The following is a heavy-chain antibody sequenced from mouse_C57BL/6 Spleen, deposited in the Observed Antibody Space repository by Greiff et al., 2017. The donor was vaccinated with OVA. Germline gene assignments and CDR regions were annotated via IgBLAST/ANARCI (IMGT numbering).Heavy chain of an antibody. CDR2: IYPGSGST. D-gene: IGHD1-1*02. CDR1: GYTFTSYW. Sequence: QVQLQQPGAELVKPGASVKMSCKASGYTFTSYWITWVKQRPGQGLEWIGDIYPGSGSTNYNEKFTSKATLTVDTSSSTAYMQHSSLTSEDSAVYYGAREEVAPFAYWGQGTLVTVSA. V-gene: IGHV1-55*01. J-gene: IGHJ3*01. CDR3: AREEVAPFAY.